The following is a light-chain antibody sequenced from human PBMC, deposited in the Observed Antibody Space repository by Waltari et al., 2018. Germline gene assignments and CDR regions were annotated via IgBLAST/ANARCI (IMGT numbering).Light chain of an antibody. CDR3: QGWDSDTRLAI. CDR2: SDT. J-gene: IGLJ2*01. CDR1: SIVSYN. Sequence: SYVLTQPPSVSVAPGEAARITCAGASIVSYNVHWYQKRPGQAPQLVIYSDTERPSGIPERFSASNPGNTATLTISRVEAADEADYYCQGWDSDTRLAIFGGGTKLTVL. V-gene: IGLV3-21*04.